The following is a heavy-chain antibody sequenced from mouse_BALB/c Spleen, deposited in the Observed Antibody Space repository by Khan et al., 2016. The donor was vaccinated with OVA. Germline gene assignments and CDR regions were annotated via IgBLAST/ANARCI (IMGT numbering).Heavy chain of an antibody. CDR1: GYTFTNYG. D-gene: IGHD3-3*01. J-gene: IGHJ1*01. V-gene: IGHV9-1*02. CDR2: INTYTGEP. CDR3: ARGDSYWYFDV. Sequence: QIQLVQSGPELKKPGETVKISCKASGYTFTNYGMNWVKQAPGKGLKWMGWINTYTGEPTYTGDFKGRFAFSLETSASTSFLLINNLNNAAMLTYICARGDSYWYFDVWGAGTTVTVSS.